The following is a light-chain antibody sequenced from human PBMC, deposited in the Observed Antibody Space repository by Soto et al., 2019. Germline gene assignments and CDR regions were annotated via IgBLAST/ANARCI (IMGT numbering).Light chain of an antibody. Sequence: AQSTTTLSVSPRARASLSCRANQIVSSNASCYQQKPGQAPRLLIYGASTRATGIPARFSGSGSGTEFSLTINIQPAEYFGVYFCHQYDHLETFGQGTKVDIK. J-gene: IGKJ1*01. CDR3: HQYDHLET. CDR1: QIVSSN. V-gene: IGKV3-15*01. CDR2: GAS.